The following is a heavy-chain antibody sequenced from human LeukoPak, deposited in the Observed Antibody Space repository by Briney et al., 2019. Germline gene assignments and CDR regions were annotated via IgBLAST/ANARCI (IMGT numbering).Heavy chain of an antibody. Sequence: PSETLSLTCTVSGGSISSYYWSWIRPPPGKGREWIGYIYYSGSTNYNPSLKSRVTISVDTSKNQFSLKLSSVTAADTAVYYCARGLPSYDFWSGYYPYYFDYWGQGTLVTVSS. V-gene: IGHV4-59*01. CDR1: GGSISSYY. J-gene: IGHJ4*02. CDR3: ARGLPSYDFWSGYYPYYFDY. CDR2: IYYSGST. D-gene: IGHD3-3*01.